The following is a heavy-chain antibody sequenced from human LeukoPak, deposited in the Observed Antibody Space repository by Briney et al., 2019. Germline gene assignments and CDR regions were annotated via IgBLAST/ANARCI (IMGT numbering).Heavy chain of an antibody. Sequence: GGSLRLSCAASGFTFSSYAMHWVRQASGKGLEWVGRIRSTANGYATAYAASVKGRFTISRDDSKSTAYLQMDSLKTEDTAVYYCTGNYYGSGSYADFDYWGQGNPGHRLL. CDR3: TGNYYGSGSYADFDY. CDR2: IRSTANGYAT. CDR1: GFTFSSYA. J-gene: IGHJ4*02. D-gene: IGHD3-10*01. V-gene: IGHV3-73*01.